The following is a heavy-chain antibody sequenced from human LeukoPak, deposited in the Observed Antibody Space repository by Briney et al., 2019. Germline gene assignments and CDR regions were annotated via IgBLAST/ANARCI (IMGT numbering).Heavy chain of an antibody. V-gene: IGHV1-2*02. CDR1: GYTFTGCY. Sequence: TSVTVSFTSSGYTFTGCYMHWVRQAPGQGLEWMGWINPNSGGTNYAQKFQGRVSMTRDTSISTAYMELSRLRSDDTAVYYCARAYCSSTSCYGGVDYWGQGTLVTVSS. CDR2: INPNSGGT. D-gene: IGHD2-2*01. J-gene: IGHJ4*02. CDR3: ARAYCSSTSCYGGVDY.